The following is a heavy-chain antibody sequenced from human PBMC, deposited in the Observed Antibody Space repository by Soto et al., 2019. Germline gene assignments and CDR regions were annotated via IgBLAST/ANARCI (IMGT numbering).Heavy chain of an antibody. D-gene: IGHD6-13*01. CDR1: GFTFSGSA. CDR3: TTPPDVNSSWRTDAFDI. CDR2: IRSKANSYAT. V-gene: IGHV3-73*01. J-gene: IGHJ3*02. Sequence: VGSLRLSCAASGFTFSGSAMHWVRQASGKGLEWVGRIRSKANSYATAYAASVKGRFTISRDDSKNTAYLQMNSLKTEDTAVYYCTTPPDVNSSWRTDAFDIWGQGTMVTVS.